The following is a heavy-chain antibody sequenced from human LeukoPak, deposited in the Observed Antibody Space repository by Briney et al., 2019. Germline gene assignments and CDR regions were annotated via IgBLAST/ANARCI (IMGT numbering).Heavy chain of an antibody. CDR1: GFTFSDYY. D-gene: IGHD3-16*01. J-gene: IGHJ4*02. CDR3: AKGAYDYIEMGYFDY. CDR2: ISSSGSTI. Sequence: GGSLRLSCAASGFTFSDYYMSWIRQAPGKGLEWVSYISSSGSTIYCADSVKGRFTISRDNAKNSLYLQMNSLRAEDMAVYYCAKGAYDYIEMGYFDYWGQGTLVTVSS. V-gene: IGHV3-11*01.